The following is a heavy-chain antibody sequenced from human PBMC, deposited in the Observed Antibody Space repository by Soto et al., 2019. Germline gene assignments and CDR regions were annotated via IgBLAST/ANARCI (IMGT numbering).Heavy chain of an antibody. Sequence: EVQLVESGGGLVQPGGSLRLSCAASGFTVSSNYMSWVRQAPGKGLEWVSVLYSGGTTFYVDSVKGRFTISRHNSKNTLYLQMYSLRADDTAVYYCAGAAARRADIDYWGQGTLVTVSS. J-gene: IGHJ4*02. V-gene: IGHV3-53*04. D-gene: IGHD6-6*01. CDR2: LYSGGTT. CDR3: AGAAARRADIDY. CDR1: GFTVSSNY.